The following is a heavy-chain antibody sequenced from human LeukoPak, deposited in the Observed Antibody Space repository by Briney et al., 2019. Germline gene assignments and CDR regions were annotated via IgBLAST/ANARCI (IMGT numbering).Heavy chain of an antibody. Sequence: PGGSLRLSCAASGFTFSSYSMNWVRQAPGKGLEWVSYISSSISVIYYADSVKGRFTISRDNRKKFLYLQLNSLRTDDTALYFCAGDLGRTEWELQRGALTYWGQGTLVTVSS. J-gene: IGHJ4*02. D-gene: IGHD1-26*01. CDR1: GFTFSSYS. CDR3: AGDLGRTEWELQRGALTY. CDR2: ISSSISVI. V-gene: IGHV3-48*04.